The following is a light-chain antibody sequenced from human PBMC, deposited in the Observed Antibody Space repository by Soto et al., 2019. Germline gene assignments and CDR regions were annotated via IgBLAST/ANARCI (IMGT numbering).Light chain of an antibody. V-gene: IGKV3-20*01. CDR3: QQYERPPFA. CDR2: DAS. CDR1: QRVSNSY. J-gene: IGKJ2*01. Sequence: EIVLTQSPGTLSLSPGDRATLSCRASQRVSNSYLAWYQQKPGQAPRLLIYDASTRAAGVPDRVTGGGSGTAFTLTISALEPEDFALYFCQQYERPPFAFGQGTRLEI.